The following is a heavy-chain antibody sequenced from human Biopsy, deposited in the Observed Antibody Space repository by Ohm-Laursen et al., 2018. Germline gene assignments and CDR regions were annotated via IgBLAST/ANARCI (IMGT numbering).Heavy chain of an antibody. CDR1: GGSFTGHY. Sequence: SDTLSLTCTVSGGSFTGHYWTWLRPPPGEGLEWIGHISHTGYTSYKSSLKGRVTISLDTSKKHLTLRLMSLAAADTAVYYWARGSNEYGGLYFPHWGQGTLVTVSS. J-gene: IGHJ1*01. CDR3: ARGSNEYGGLYFPH. V-gene: IGHV4-59*11. D-gene: IGHD4-23*01. CDR2: ISHTGYT.